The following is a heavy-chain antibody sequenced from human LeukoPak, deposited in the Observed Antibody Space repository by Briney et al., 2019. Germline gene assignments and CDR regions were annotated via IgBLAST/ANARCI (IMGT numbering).Heavy chain of an antibody. CDR2: IYSSGNT. CDR3: VRASSTTAAGLFDY. CDR1: GFTVSSNF. V-gene: IGHV3-53*01. J-gene: IGHJ4*02. Sequence: GGSLRLSCAASGFTVSSNFMSWVRQAPGKGLEWVSVIYSSGNTVYTDSVKGRFIISRDNSKNTLYLQMNSLRADDTAVYYCVRASSTTAAGLFDYWGQGTLVTVSS. D-gene: IGHD6-13*01.